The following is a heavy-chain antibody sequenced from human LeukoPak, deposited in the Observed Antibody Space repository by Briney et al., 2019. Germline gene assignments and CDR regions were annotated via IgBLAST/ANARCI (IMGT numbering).Heavy chain of an antibody. D-gene: IGHD4-17*01. Sequence: EXLSLTCTVSGGSIRSSYWSWIRQPPGKGLEWIGYIYYSGTSNYNPALTSRVTMSIDTSKTQFSLKLSSVTAADTAVYFCARESPTRFDYWGQGTLVTVSS. J-gene: IGHJ4*02. CDR2: IYYSGTS. CDR1: GGSIRSSY. V-gene: IGHV4-59*01. CDR3: ARESPTRFDY.